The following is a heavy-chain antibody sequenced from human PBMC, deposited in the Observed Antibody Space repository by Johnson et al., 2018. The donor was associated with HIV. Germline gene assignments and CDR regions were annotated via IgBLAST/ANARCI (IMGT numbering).Heavy chain of an antibody. D-gene: IGHD4-11*01. CDR1: GFSFSNYA. V-gene: IGHV3-30*02. CDR3: AKETRDSRSACDG. CDR2: IQFDGSHK. Sequence: QVQLVESGGGVVQPGGSLRLTCKASGFSFSNYAIHWVRQAPGKGLEWVTFIQFDGSHKYSADFVKGRFTISRDTSKQSVFLQMNNLRPEDTAVYYCAKETRDSRSACDGWGEGTLVTVSA. J-gene: IGHJ3*01.